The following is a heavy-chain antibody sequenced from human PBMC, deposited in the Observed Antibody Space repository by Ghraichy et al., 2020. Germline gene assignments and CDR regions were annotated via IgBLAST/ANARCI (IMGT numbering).Heavy chain of an antibody. J-gene: IGHJ6*02. CDR3: ASHLVPENDFWSGYPYYYYYYGMDV. V-gene: IGHV4-39*01. Sequence: SETLSLTCTVSGGSISSSSYYWGWIRQPPGKGLEWIGSIYYSGSTYYNPSLKSRVTISVDTSKNQFSLKLSSVTAADTAVYYCASHLVPENDFWSGYPYYYYYYGMDVWGQGTTVSVSS. CDR1: GGSISSSSYY. D-gene: IGHD3-3*01. CDR2: IYYSGST.